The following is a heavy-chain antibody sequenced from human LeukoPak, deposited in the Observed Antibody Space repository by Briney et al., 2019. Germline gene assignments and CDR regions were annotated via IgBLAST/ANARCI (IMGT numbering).Heavy chain of an antibody. CDR1: GFTFGDYA. J-gene: IGHJ4*02. V-gene: IGHV3-23*01. CDR2: I. Sequence: GGSLRLSCAASGFTFGDYAMSWVRQAPGKGLEWVSAIDSVKGRFTISRDNSKNTRYLQMKSLRAGDTALYYCVGGYQLLLFDDWGQGTLVTVSS. CDR3: VGGYQLLLFDD. D-gene: IGHD2-2*01.